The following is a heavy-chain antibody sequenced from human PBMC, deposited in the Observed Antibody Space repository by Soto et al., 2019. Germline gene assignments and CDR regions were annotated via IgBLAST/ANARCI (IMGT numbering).Heavy chain of an antibody. CDR1: GGSISSGGYS. D-gene: IGHD2-15*01. J-gene: IGHJ4*02. CDR2: IYHSGST. CDR3: ATMGTPATGLFYFDY. Sequence: SETLSLTCAVSGGSISSGGYSWSWIRQPPGKGLEWIGYIYHSGSTYYNLSLKSRVTISVDTSKNQFSLNLNFVTAADTAVYYCATMGTPATGLFYFDYWGQGTLVTVSS. V-gene: IGHV4-30-2*05.